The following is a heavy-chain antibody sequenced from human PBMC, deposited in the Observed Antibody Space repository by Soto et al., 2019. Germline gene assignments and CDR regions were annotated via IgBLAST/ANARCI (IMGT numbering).Heavy chain of an antibody. Sequence: SVKVSCKASGCTFSRYALNWVRQAPGQGPEWMGGIVPIFGKPKYAQKFQGRVTITADESTSTAYMELSSLRSEDTAVYYCARGVDYDSSAYYFFFWGQGXLVTVYS. CDR1: GCTFSRYA. CDR3: ARGVDYDSSAYYFFF. V-gene: IGHV1-69*13. J-gene: IGHJ4*02. D-gene: IGHD3-22*01. CDR2: IVPIFGKP.